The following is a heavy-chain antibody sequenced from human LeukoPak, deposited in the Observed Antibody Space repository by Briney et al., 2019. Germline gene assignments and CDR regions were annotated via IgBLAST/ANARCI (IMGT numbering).Heavy chain of an antibody. J-gene: IGHJ6*02. Sequence: GGSLRLSCAAPGFTFSSHDMHWVRQATGKGLEWVSAIATGGDTYYPGSVKGRFTISRENAKNSLYLQMNSLRDGDTAVYYCARGRYCSGTNCYTPYYYGMDVWGQGTTVTVSS. CDR2: IATGGDT. CDR1: GFTFSSHD. V-gene: IGHV3-13*01. D-gene: IGHD2-2*02. CDR3: ARGRYCSGTNCYTPYYYGMDV.